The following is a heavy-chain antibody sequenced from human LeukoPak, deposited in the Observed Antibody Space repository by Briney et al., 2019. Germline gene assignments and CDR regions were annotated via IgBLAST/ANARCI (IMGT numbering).Heavy chain of an antibody. Sequence: GASVKVSCKASGYTFTSYVTNWVRQAPGQGLEWMGWINTNTGNPTYAQGFTGRFVFSLDTSVSTAYLQISSLKAEDTAVYYCATSLAAAGRNWGQGTLVTVSS. J-gene: IGHJ4*02. CDR1: GYTFTSYV. CDR3: ATSLAAAGRN. V-gene: IGHV7-4-1*02. D-gene: IGHD6-13*01. CDR2: INTNTGNP.